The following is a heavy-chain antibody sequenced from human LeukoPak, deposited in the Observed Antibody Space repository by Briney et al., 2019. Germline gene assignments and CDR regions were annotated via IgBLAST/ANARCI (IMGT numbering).Heavy chain of an antibody. V-gene: IGHV3-20*04. CDR1: GLTFDDYG. CDR2: INWNGGST. Sequence: PGGSLRLSCAASGLTFDDYGMSWVRKAPGKGLEWVSGINWNGGSTGYADSVKGRFTISRDNAKNSLYLQMNSLRAEDTALYYCARTVSMVHHYFDYWGQGTLVTVSS. CDR3: ARTVSMVHHYFDY. D-gene: IGHD3-10*01. J-gene: IGHJ4*02.